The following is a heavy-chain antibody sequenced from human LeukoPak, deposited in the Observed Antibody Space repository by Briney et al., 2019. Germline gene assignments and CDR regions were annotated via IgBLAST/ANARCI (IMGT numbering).Heavy chain of an antibody. J-gene: IGHJ4*02. Sequence: GASVKVSCKASGGSFSSYAISWVRQAPGQGLEWMGGIIPIFGTANYAQKFQGRVTITAGESTSTAYMELSSLRSEDTAVYYCARARISLPPQTDYWGQGTLVTVSS. D-gene: IGHD2-15*01. CDR2: IIPIFGTA. CDR1: GGSFSSYA. V-gene: IGHV1-69*13. CDR3: ARARISLPPQTDY.